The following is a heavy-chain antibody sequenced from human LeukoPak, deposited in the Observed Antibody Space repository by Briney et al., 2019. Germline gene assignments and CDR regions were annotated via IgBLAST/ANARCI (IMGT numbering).Heavy chain of an antibody. Sequence: PSETLSLTCTVSGGSIRSYYWSWIRQPPGKGLEWIGYIYYSGSTNYNPSLKSRVTISVDTSKNQFSLKLSSVTAADTAVYYCAGGQLTPNWFDPWGQGTLVTVSS. CDR3: AGGQLTPNWFDP. V-gene: IGHV4-59*01. J-gene: IGHJ5*02. CDR1: GGSIRSYY. CDR2: IYYSGST. D-gene: IGHD6-13*01.